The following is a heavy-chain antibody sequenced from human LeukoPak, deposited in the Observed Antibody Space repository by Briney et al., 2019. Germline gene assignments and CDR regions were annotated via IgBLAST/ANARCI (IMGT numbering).Heavy chain of an antibody. Sequence: GGSLRLSCAASGITSSSYALHWVRQTPGKGLEWVAVISSDGSSKYYADSVKGRFTISRDNPKNTLYLQMNSLRDEDTAVFYCATDRAVGGNTLDYWGQGTLVTVSS. CDR1: GITSSSYA. D-gene: IGHD1-26*01. V-gene: IGHV3-30-3*01. J-gene: IGHJ4*02. CDR3: ATDRAVGGNTLDY. CDR2: ISSDGSSK.